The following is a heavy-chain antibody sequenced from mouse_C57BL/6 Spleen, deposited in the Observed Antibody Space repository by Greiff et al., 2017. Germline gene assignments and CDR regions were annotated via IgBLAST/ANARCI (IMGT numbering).Heavy chain of an antibody. Sequence: QVQLQQPGAELVRPGSSVKLSCKASGYTFTSYWMHWVKQRPIQGLEWIGNIDPSDSETHYNQKFKDKATLTVDKSSSTAYMQLSSLTSEDSAVYYCARGVYSNYSYYFDYWGQGTTFTVSS. CDR1: GYTFTSYW. V-gene: IGHV1-52*01. J-gene: IGHJ2*01. CDR2: IDPSDSET. D-gene: IGHD2-5*01. CDR3: ARGVYSNYSYYFDY.